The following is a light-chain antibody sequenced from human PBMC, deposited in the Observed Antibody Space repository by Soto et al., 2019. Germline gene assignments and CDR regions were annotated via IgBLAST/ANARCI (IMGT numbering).Light chain of an antibody. CDR1: GSNIGSNT. J-gene: IGLJ7*01. V-gene: IGLV1-44*01. CDR3: AAWDGTLNGVV. CDR2: NND. Sequence: QSVLTQPPSASATPGQRVTISCSGSGSNIGSNTVNWYQHLPGPAPRLLIYNNDQRPSGVPDRFSGSKSGTSASLAISGLRSDDEGDYYCAAWDGTLNGVVFGGGTQLTVL.